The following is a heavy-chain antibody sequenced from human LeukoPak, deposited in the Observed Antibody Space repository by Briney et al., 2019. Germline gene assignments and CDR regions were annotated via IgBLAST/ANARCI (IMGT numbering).Heavy chain of an antibody. J-gene: IGHJ5*02. CDR2: IYPSDSDT. CDR1: GYSFIDYW. Sequence: GESLKISCKGSGYSFIDYWIGWVRQMPGKGLEWMGIIYPSDSDTRYRPSFQGQVTISADKSINTAYLQWSSLKASDTAMYYCARLPAAMRTYNWFDPWGQGTLVTVSS. CDR3: ARLPAAMRTYNWFDP. V-gene: IGHV5-51*01. D-gene: IGHD2-2*01.